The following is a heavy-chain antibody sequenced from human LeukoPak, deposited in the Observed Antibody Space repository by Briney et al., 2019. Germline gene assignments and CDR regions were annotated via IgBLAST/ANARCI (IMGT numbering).Heavy chain of an antibody. J-gene: IGHJ4*02. V-gene: IGHV4-39*01. CDR1: GGSISSSSYY. CDR3: ARCLHSYGCLGYFDY. CDR2: IYYSGST. Sequence: SETLSLTCTVSGGSISSSSYYWGWIRQPPGKGLEWIGSIYYSGSTYYNPSLKSRVTISVDTSKNQFSLKLSSVTAADTAVYYCARCLHSYGCLGYFDYWGQGILVTVSS. D-gene: IGHD3-10*01.